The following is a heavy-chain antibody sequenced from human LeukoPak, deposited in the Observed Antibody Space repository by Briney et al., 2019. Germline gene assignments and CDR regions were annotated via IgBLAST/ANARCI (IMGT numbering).Heavy chain of an antibody. J-gene: IGHJ4*02. D-gene: IGHD4-11*01. CDR3: ARVNTVMATFDY. V-gene: IGHV4-38-2*02. CDR1: GYSISSAYY. CDR2: ISHSGST. Sequence: SETLSLTCTVSGYSISSAYYGGWIRQPPGKGLEWIATISHSGSTYYNLSLKSRVTISADTSQNQHSLKLSSVTAADTAVYYCARVNTVMATFDYWGQGTPVTVSS.